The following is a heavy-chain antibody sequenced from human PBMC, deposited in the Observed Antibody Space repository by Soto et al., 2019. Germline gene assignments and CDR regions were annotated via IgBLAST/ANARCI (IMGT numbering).Heavy chain of an antibody. CDR2: IYYTGST. CDR1: GVSINSGGYC. Sequence: QVQLQESGPGLVKPSQTLSLTCTVSGVSINSGGYCWSWIRQHPGKGLEWIGYIYYTGSTYYNPSLKSRVTMSLDTSKNQFSLKLTSVTAADTAVYYCARGSQLERDTIDIWGQGTMITVSS. V-gene: IGHV4-31*03. J-gene: IGHJ3*02. CDR3: ARGSQLERDTIDI. D-gene: IGHD1-1*01.